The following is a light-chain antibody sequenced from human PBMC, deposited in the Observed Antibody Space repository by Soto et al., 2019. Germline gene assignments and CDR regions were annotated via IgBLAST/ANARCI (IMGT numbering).Light chain of an antibody. CDR2: GAA. CDR1: QSISVW. J-gene: IGKJ1*01. Sequence: DIQMTQSPSTLSSSVGERVPITCPASQSISVWLAWYQRKPGKAPKLLIYGAAPLASGVPSWFSGSGSGTEFTLTISSLQPDDFATYYCQQHQFYSTFGQGTKVDIK. V-gene: IGKV1-5*03. CDR3: QQHQFYST.